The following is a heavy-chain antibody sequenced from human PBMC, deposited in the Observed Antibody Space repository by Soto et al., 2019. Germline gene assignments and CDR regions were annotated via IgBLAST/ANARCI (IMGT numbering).Heavy chain of an antibody. CDR1: GGSISSYY. J-gene: IGHJ6*03. V-gene: IGHV4-59*01. D-gene: IGHD3-3*01. CDR2: IYYSGST. CDR3: ARGGTIFGAYYYYYYMDV. Sequence: SETLSLTCTVSGGSISSYYWSWIRQPPGKGLEWIGYIYYSGSTNYNPSLKSRVTISVDTSKNQFSLKLSSVTAADTAVYYCARGGTIFGAYYYYYYMDVWGKGTTVTVSS.